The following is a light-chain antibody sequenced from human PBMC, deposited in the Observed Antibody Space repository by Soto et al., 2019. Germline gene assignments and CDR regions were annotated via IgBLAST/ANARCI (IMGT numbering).Light chain of an antibody. J-gene: IGKJ1*01. CDR3: QQYGRSVG. CDR2: GAS. V-gene: IGKV3-20*01. CDR1: QSVSSSY. Sequence: EIVLTQSPGTLSLSPGERATLSCRASQSVSSSYLAWYQKTPGQAPRLLVYGASTSATGIPDRFSGSGSGTDFTLTVSRLEPEDFAVYYCQQYGRSVGFGQGTKVDIK.